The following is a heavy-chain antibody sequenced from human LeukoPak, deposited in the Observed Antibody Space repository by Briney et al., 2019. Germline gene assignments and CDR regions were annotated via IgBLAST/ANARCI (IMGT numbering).Heavy chain of an antibody. Sequence: ASLKGSCKASGYTFTGYYMHWVRQAPGQGLEWMGWINPNSGGTNYAQKFQGRVTMTRDTSISTAYMELSRLRSDDTAVYYCARVWGPPGPELDYWGQGTLVTVSS. CDR1: GYTFTGYY. D-gene: IGHD3-16*01. J-gene: IGHJ4*02. V-gene: IGHV1-2*02. CDR2: INPNSGGT. CDR3: ARVWGPPGPELDY.